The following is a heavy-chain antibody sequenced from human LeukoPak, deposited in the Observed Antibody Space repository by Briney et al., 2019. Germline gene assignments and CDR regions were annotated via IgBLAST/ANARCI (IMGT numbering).Heavy chain of an antibody. CDR3: ARSVSGSYSDYYYYMDV. J-gene: IGHJ6*03. D-gene: IGHD1-26*01. V-gene: IGHV1-69*13. CDR2: IVPIFGTA. CDR1: GGTFSSHA. Sequence: SVKVSCKASGGTFSSHAISWVRQAPGQGLEWMGGIVPIFGTANYAQKFQGRVTITADESTSTAYMELSSLRSEDTAVYYCARSVSGSYSDYYYYMDVWGKGTTVTVSS.